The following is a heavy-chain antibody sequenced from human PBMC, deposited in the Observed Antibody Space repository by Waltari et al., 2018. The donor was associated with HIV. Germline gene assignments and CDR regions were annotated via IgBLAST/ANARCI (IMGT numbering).Heavy chain of an antibody. CDR2: ISDVGGNR. Sequence: EVQLLESGGGLVQPGGSRTLSGTASGFALRNSAVSWYRRAPGKGLIWVSAISDVGGNRFYADSVKGRFAVSRDNSRDTVSLQMSSLRVDDTAVYFCASDRGTYSVYWGQGTLVTVAS. J-gene: IGHJ4*02. CDR1: GFALRNSA. V-gene: IGHV3-23*01. CDR3: ASDRGTYSVY. D-gene: IGHD1-26*01.